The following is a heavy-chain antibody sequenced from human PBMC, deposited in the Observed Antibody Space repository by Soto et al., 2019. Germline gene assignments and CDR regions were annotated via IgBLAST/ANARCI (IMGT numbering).Heavy chain of an antibody. CDR1: GASLSGCY. Sequence: ASETLSLTCNVSGASLSGCYWSWIRQPPGKGLEWIGRSYTPGSSDYNPSLKSRITMSVDMSKKQYSLTLRPVTAADTAIFYSWRDGTKNLQDRFDSWGRGILVTVSS. V-gene: IGHV4-4*07. CDR3: WRDGTKNLQDRFDS. J-gene: IGHJ5*01. D-gene: IGHD1-1*01. CDR2: SYTPGSS.